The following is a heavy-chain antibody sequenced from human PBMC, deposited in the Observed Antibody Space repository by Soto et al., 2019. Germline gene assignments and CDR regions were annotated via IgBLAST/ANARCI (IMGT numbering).Heavy chain of an antibody. CDR2: ISGSGGST. J-gene: IGHJ4*02. CDR3: AKGLLGYCSGGSCY. Sequence: EVQLLESGGGLVQPGGSLRLSCAASGFTFSSYAMSWVRQAPGKGLEWVSAISGSGGSTYYADSVKGRFTISRDNSKNTRYLQMNGLRAEDTAVYYCAKGLLGYCSGGSCYWGQGTLVTVSS. D-gene: IGHD2-15*01. V-gene: IGHV3-23*01. CDR1: GFTFSSYA.